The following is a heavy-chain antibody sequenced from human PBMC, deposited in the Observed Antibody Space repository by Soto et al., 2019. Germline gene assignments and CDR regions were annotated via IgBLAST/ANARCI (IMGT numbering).Heavy chain of an antibody. Sequence: SETLSLTCTVSGGSISSSSYYWGWIRQPPGKGLERIGSIYYSGSTYYNPSLKSRVTISVDTSKNQFSLKLSSVTAADTAVYYCANSDAMVSGYFDYWGQGTLVTVSS. D-gene: IGHD5-18*01. CDR3: ANSDAMVSGYFDY. CDR2: IYYSGST. V-gene: IGHV4-39*01. CDR1: GGSISSSSYY. J-gene: IGHJ4*02.